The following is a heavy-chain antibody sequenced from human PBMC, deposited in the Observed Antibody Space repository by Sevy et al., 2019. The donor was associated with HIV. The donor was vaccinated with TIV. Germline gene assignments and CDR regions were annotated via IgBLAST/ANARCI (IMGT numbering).Heavy chain of an antibody. CDR3: TRGLATADTPEYYFDY. D-gene: IGHD5-12*01. CDR2: ITRNSYEAYGGTT. CDR1: VFTFDDYA. V-gene: IGHV3-49*03. J-gene: IGHJ4*02. Sequence: GGSLRLSCTTSVFTFDDYAMSWFRQPPGKGLEWVAFITRNSYEAYGGTTDYAASVKGRFIISRDDSKSIAYLQMNSLKTEDTAFYYCTRGLATADTPEYYFDYWGQGTLVTVSS.